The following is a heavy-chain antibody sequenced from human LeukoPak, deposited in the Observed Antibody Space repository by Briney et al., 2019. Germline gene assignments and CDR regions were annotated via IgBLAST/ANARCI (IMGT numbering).Heavy chain of an antibody. CDR3: AAFAYSCGRLFDY. V-gene: IGHV3-23*01. D-gene: IGHD2-21*01. CDR2: ISGSGVGGPT. CDR1: GFTFSSHA. J-gene: IGHJ4*02. Sequence: GGSLRLSCVVSGFTFSSHAMNWVRQAPGKGLEWVSAISGSGVGGPTFYKDAVKGRFTISRDNSKNTLFLQMSSLRADDTGIYYCAAFAYSCGRLFDYWGQGAPVTVSS.